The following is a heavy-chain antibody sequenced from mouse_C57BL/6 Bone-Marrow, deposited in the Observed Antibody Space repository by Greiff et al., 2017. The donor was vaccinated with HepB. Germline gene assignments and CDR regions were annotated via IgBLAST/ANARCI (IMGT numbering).Heavy chain of an antibody. CDR1: GYAFSSSW. D-gene: IGHD3-2*02. CDR2: IYPGDGDT. V-gene: IGHV1-82*01. J-gene: IGHJ3*01. CDR3: ASPSTSAAQATSWFAY. Sequence: VKVVESGPELVKPGASVKISCKASGYAFSSSWMNWVKQRPGKGLEWIGRIYPGDGDTNYNGKFKGKATLTAAKSSSTAYMHLISLTSEDSAVYVCASPSTSAAQATSWFAYWGQGTLVTGSA.